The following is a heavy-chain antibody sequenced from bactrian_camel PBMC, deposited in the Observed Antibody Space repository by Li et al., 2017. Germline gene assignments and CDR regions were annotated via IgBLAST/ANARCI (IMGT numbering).Heavy chain of an antibody. Sequence: HVQLVESGGGSVQAGGSLRLSCSAPGLPLDDSEMGWYRKPPGKECELVATIRGDGVQRYRDSVKGRFFISRDTAKATVYLQMNDVKPDDTGVYYCAAPERLVDEVAPHLYCDYWGQGTQVTVS. V-gene: IGHV3S63*01. CDR2: TIRGDGVQ. D-gene: IGHD5*01. CDR1: GLPLDDSE. CDR3: AAPERLVDEVAPHLYCDY. J-gene: IGHJ4*01.